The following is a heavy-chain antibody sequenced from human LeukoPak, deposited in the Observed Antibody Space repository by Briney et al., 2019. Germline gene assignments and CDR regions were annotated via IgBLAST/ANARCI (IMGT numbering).Heavy chain of an antibody. Sequence: SGTLSLTCAVSGDSTNSSNWWSWVRQSPGKGLEWIGEIYQGGRTNYKSSLKSRVSISVDKSRNQLSLKLTSVTAADTAVYYCARGDASGYPDYWGQGTLVTVSS. D-gene: IGHD3-22*01. CDR3: ARGDASGYPDY. V-gene: IGHV4-4*02. CDR1: GDSTNSSNW. J-gene: IGHJ4*02. CDR2: IYQGGRT.